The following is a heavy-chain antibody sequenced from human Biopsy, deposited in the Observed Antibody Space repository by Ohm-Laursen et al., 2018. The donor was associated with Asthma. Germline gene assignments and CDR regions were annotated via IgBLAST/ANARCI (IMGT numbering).Heavy chain of an antibody. CDR2: ISGYNGDT. CDR1: GYTFSNYA. Sequence: SVKVSCKASGYTFSNYAISWVRQAPGQGLEWMGWISGYNGDTKFAQNVKGRLSLTTDTSTSTAYMELRSLTSDDTAAYYCVRDKVVVVPGSKGPTDWFDPWGQGTLVTVSS. J-gene: IGHJ5*02. D-gene: IGHD2-15*01. CDR3: VRDKVVVVPGSKGPTDWFDP. V-gene: IGHV1-18*04.